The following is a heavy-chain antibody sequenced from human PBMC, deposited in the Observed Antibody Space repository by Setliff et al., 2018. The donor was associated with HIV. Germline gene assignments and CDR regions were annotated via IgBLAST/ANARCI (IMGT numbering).Heavy chain of an antibody. CDR1: GGSSSSSSFY. Sequence: PSETLSLTCTVSGGSSSSSSFYWGWIRQPPGKGLEWVGNIYRSGSTYYNPSLRSRVTISVDTSKNQFYLNLNSVTDADTALYYCARHKDSDYVWGSYRPDGFDIWGQGTTVTVSS. CDR2: IYRSGST. J-gene: IGHJ3*02. D-gene: IGHD3-16*02. V-gene: IGHV4-39*01. CDR3: ARHKDSDYVWGSYRPDGFDI.